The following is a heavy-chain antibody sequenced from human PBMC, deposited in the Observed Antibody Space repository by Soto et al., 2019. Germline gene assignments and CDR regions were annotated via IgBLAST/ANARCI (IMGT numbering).Heavy chain of an antibody. V-gene: IGHV3-23*01. CDR2: ISGSGGST. Sequence: EVQLLESGGGLVQPGGSLRVSCVASGFTFSSYVMNWVRQAPGKVVYWVAGISGSGGSTYYADSVKGRFTISRANSKNTLYMQMHSLRVEDTAVYYCAKGPRAPHPHDYGRDVWGQGTTVTVSS. CDR1: GFTFSSYV. CDR3: AKGPRAPHPHDYGRDV. J-gene: IGHJ6*02.